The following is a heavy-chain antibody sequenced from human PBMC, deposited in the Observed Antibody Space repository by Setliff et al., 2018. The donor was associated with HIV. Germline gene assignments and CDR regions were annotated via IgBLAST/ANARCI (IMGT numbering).Heavy chain of an antibody. CDR2: ISHDGSIE. Sequence: PGGSLRLSCAASGFTFRSYAMHWVRQAPGKGLEWVADISHDGSIEDYADSVRGRFTISRDNSKSAVYLQMNSLRADDTAVYYCAKDWRSGYDLNFDYWGQGTLVTVSS. CDR3: AKDWRSGYDLNFDY. CDR1: GFTFRSYA. V-gene: IGHV3-30*04. D-gene: IGHD5-12*01. J-gene: IGHJ4*02.